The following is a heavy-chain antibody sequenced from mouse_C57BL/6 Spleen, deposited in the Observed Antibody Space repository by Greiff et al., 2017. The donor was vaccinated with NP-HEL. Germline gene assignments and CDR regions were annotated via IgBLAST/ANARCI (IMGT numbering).Heavy chain of an antibody. V-gene: IGHV1-42*01. CDR3: ARSPIYDGYYVRAMDY. Sequence: VQLQQPGAELVKPGASVKISCKASGYSFTGYYMNWVKQSPEKSLEWIGEINPSTGGTTYNQKFKAKATLTVDKSSSTAYMQLKSLTSEDSAVYYCARSPIYDGYYVRAMDYWGQGTSVTVSS. CDR1: GYSFTGYY. CDR2: INPSTGGT. J-gene: IGHJ4*01. D-gene: IGHD2-3*01.